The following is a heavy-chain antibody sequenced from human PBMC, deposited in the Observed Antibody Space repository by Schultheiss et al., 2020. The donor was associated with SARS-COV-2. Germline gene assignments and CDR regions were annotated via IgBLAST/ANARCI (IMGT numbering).Heavy chain of an antibody. CDR3: ARPYLYYYYGMDV. Sequence: GGSLRLSCAADGFTVSSNYMSWVRQAPGKGLEWVTNIKQDGSAKYYVDSVKGRFTISRDNAKNSLYLQMNSLRAEDTAVYYCARPYLYYYYGMDVWGQGTTVTVSS. V-gene: IGHV3-7*01. CDR1: GFTVSSNY. J-gene: IGHJ6*02. CDR2: IKQDGSAK.